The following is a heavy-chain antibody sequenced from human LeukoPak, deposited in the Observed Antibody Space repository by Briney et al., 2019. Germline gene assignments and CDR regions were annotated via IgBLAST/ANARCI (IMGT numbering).Heavy chain of an antibody. V-gene: IGHV1-69*04. CDR1: GGTFSSYA. CDR2: IIPILGIA. J-gene: IGHJ3*02. Sequence: SVKVSCKASGGTFSSYAISWVRQAPGQGLEWMGRIIPILGIANYAQKFQGRVTITADKSTSTAYMELGSLRSEDTAVYYCARGPVRNYYDSSGSAFDIWGQGTMVTVSS. CDR3: ARGPVRNYYDSSGSAFDI. D-gene: IGHD3-22*01.